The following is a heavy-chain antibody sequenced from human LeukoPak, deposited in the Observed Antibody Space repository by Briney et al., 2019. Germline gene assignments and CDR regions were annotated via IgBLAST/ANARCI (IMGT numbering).Heavy chain of an antibody. CDR2: IYPGDSDT. V-gene: IGHV5-51*01. CDR3: ARGGRFVGATSLFDY. D-gene: IGHD1-26*01. Sequence: GESLKISCKGSGYSFTSYWIGWVRQMPGKGLEWMGIIYPGDSDTRYSPSFQGQVTISADKSISTAYLQWSSLKASDTAMCYCARGGRFVGATSLFDYLGQGTLVTVSS. CDR1: GYSFTSYW. J-gene: IGHJ4*02.